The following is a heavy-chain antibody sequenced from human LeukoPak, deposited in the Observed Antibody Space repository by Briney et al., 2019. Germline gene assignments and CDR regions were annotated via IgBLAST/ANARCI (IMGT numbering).Heavy chain of an antibody. CDR2: IKHAGGAS. D-gene: IGHD2-15*01. V-gene: IGHV3-7*01. Sequence: GGSLRLSCAASGLKNKFWMSWVRQAPGKGLEWVANIKHAGGASHYVDSVKGRFTISRDNGTSSVFLQMTGLRADDTARYYCATQQDLAYDISSGGYYFDPWRQVILVTVSS. J-gene: IGHJ4*02. CDR3: ATQQDLAYDISSGGYYFDP. CDR1: GLKNKFW.